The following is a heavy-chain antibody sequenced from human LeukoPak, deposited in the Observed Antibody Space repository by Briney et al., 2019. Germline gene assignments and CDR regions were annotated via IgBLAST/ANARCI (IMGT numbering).Heavy chain of an antibody. V-gene: IGHV3-30-3*01. J-gene: IGHJ3*02. Sequence: QPGGSLRLSCAASGFTFSTYFMHWVRQAPGKGLEWVADIASDGSHTFYVESVKGRFTISRDNSKNTLYLQMNSLRAEDTAVYSCARERQDTILHSGAFDIWGQGTMVTVSS. CDR2: IASDGSHT. D-gene: IGHD2-21*01. CDR1: GFTFSTYF. CDR3: ARERQDTILHSGAFDI.